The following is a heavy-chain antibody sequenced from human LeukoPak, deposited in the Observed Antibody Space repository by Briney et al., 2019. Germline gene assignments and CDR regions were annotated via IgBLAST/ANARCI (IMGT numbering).Heavy chain of an antibody. J-gene: IGHJ6*03. CDR2: ISYDGSNK. CDR1: GYTFSSYA. D-gene: IGHD3-3*01. V-gene: IGHV3-30-3*01. CDR3: ARDGNYDFWSGFYRAGAYYYYYMDV. Sequence: GGSLRLSCAASGYTFSSYAMHWVRQAPGKGLEWVAVISYDGSNKYYADSVKGRFTISRDNSKNTLYLQMNSLRAEDTAVYYCARDGNYDFWSGFYRAGAYYYYYMDVGGKGTTVTVSS.